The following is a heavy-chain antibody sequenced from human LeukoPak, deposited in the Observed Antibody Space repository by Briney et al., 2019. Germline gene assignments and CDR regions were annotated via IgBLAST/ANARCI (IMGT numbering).Heavy chain of an antibody. CDR2: VKPDGSEE. Sequence: PGGSLRLSCAASGFTFISYYMSWVRQAPGKGLEWVANVKPDGSEEYYVDSVKGRFTISRDNAKNSLYLQMNSLRAEDSAVYYCVRKSVEASYFDSWGQGTLATVSS. J-gene: IGHJ4*02. D-gene: IGHD1-26*01. CDR3: VRKSVEASYFDS. CDR1: GFTFISYY. V-gene: IGHV3-7*01.